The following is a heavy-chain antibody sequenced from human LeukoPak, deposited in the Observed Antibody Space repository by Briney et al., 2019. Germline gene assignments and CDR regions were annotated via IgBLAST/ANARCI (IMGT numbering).Heavy chain of an antibody. CDR3: ARGQLGDYDYRSPGNYYNNGMDV. CDR2: ISGSGGST. V-gene: IGHV3-23*01. J-gene: IGHJ6*02. D-gene: IGHD5-12*01. CDR1: GFTFSSYA. Sequence: PGGSLRLSCAASGFTFSSYAMSWVRQAPGKGLEWVSAISGSGGSTYYADSVKGRFTISRDNSKNTLYLQMNSLRAEDTAVYYCARGQLGDYDYRSPGNYYNNGMDVWGQGTSVTVSS.